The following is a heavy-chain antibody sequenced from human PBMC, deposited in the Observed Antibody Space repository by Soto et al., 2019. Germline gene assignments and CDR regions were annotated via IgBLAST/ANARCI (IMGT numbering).Heavy chain of an antibody. V-gene: IGHV3-23*01. J-gene: IGHJ4*02. CDR1: GFTFSSYA. Sequence: LRLSCAASGFTFSSYAMSWVRQAPGKGLEWVSAISGSGGSTYYADSVKGRFTISRDNSKNTLYLQMNSLRAEDTAVYYCAKVQVSARPTVTTYDYWGQGTLVTVSS. CDR3: AKVQVSARPTVTTYDY. D-gene: IGHD4-17*01. CDR2: ISGSGGST.